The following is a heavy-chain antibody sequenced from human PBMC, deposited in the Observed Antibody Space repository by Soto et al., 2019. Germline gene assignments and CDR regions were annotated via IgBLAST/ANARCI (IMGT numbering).Heavy chain of an antibody. CDR3: ARDRWITPTSAGAFDI. V-gene: IGHV3-33*01. CDR2: IWYDGSNK. J-gene: IGHJ3*02. Sequence: GGSLRLSCAASGFTFSSYGMHWVRQAPGKGLEWVAVIWYDGSNKYYADSVKGRFTISRDNSKNTLYLQMNSLRAEDTAVYYCARDRWITPTSAGAFDIWGQGTMVTVSS. CDR1: GFTFSSYG. D-gene: IGHD2-15*01.